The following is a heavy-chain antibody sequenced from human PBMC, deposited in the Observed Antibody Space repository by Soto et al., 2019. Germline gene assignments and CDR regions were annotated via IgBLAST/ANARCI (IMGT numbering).Heavy chain of an antibody. CDR3: ARGGDCVSSSCYEWDYYYYHMYV. CDR2: IIPIFGTA. D-gene: IGHD2-2*01. V-gene: IGHV1-69*12. Sequence: QVQLVQSGAEVKKPGSSVRVSCKASGGTFNKYTINWVRQAPGQGLEWMGGIIPIFGTANYAQKFQGRVTITADGSTSTAYMELSSLRSEDTAVYYCARGGDCVSSSCYEWDYYYYHMYVWGQGTTVTVSS. CDR1: GGTFNKYT. J-gene: IGHJ6*02.